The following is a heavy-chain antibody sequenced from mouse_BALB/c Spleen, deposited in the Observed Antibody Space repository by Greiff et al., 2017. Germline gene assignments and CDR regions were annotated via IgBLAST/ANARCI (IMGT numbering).Heavy chain of an antibody. Sequence: ESGPDLVKPSQSLSLTCTVTGYSITRGYSWPWIRQFPGNKLEWMGYIHYSGSTNYNPSLKSRISITRDTSKNQFFLQLNSVTTEDTATYYCARAYGNWYFDVWGAGTTVTVSS. CDR1: GYSITRGYS. D-gene: IGHD2-1*01. V-gene: IGHV3-1*02. CDR3: ARAYGNWYFDV. CDR2: IHYSGST. J-gene: IGHJ1*01.